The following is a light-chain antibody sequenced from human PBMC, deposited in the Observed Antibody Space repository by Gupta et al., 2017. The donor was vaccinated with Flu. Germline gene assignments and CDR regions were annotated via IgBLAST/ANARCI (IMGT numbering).Light chain of an antibody. CDR2: DDT. V-gene: IGLV2-14*01. J-gene: IGLJ7*01. Sequence: QSPLTQPASVSRSPGQSVTISCPGTRSNVGGYDYVSWYQQHPGKAPKLLIYDDTNRPSGISSRFSGSKSGNTASLSISGLQSDDDAAYFCSSYTTSGTLVFGGGTQLTVL. CDR1: RSNVGGYDY. CDR3: SSYTTSGTLV.